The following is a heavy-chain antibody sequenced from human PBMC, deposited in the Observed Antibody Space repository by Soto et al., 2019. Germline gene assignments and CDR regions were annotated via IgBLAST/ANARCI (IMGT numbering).Heavy chain of an antibody. CDR3: ARHVVPAANYFDY. Sequence: PSETLSLTCTVSGGSISNYYWSWIRQPPGKGLEWIAYIYYSGSTNYNPSLKSRVTISLDTSKNHFSLKLSSVTAADTAVHYCARHVVPAANYFDYWGQGTLVTVSS. J-gene: IGHJ4*02. CDR1: GGSISNYY. CDR2: IYYSGST. V-gene: IGHV4-59*08. D-gene: IGHD2-2*01.